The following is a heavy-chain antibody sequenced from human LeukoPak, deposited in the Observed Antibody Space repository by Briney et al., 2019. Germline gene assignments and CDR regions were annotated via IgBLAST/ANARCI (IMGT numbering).Heavy chain of an antibody. D-gene: IGHD6-6*01. V-gene: IGHV4-39*07. CDR3: ERTTRTSIAARLKYFYY. CDR1: GGSISSSSYD. J-gene: IGHJ4*02. Sequence: SGPLSLTCTGSGGSISSSSYDWCGMRQPPGKGVEWIGSIYYSGSTYYNPSREGRVTISVDMCKNQISQKMGCVTAADTAWYYCERTTRTSIAARLKYFYYRGQGTLVTVS. CDR2: IYYSGST.